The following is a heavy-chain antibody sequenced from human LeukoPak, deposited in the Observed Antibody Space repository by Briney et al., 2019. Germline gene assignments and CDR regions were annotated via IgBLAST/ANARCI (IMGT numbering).Heavy chain of an antibody. CDR1: GYNLTNYG. V-gene: IGHV1-18*01. Sequence: ASVKVSCKASGYNLTNYGINWVRQAPGQGLEWMGWISAYIGNTVHAQKFQGRLTMTTDTSTSTAYMELSSLRSEDTAVYYCASSGLGGSGNYHRTWYNWFDPWGQGTLITVSS. J-gene: IGHJ5*02. CDR2: ISAYIGNT. D-gene: IGHD3-10*01. CDR3: ASSGLGGSGNYHRTWYNWFDP.